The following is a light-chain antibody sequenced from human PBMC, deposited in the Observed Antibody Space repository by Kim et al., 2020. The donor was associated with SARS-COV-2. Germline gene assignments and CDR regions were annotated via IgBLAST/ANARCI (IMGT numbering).Light chain of an antibody. V-gene: IGLV2-14*01. CDR2: EVT. CDR1: SSDIGAYHH. J-gene: IGLJ3*02. CDR3: SAYTTSGTWV. Sequence: GQSITISSSGNSSDIGAYHHVSWYQQPPGTVPKLMIYEVTNRPSGISTRFSGSKSGNPASLTISGLQAEDEGDYYCSAYTTSGTWVFGGGTQLTVL.